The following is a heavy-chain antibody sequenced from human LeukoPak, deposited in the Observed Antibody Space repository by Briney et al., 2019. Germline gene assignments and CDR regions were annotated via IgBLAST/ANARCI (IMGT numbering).Heavy chain of an antibody. CDR3: ARDDYGDYWYFDL. J-gene: IGHJ2*01. CDR2: INPNSGGT. Sequence: ASVKVSCKASGYTFTDYYMHWVRQAPGQGLEWMGWINPNSGGTNYAQKFQGRVTMTRDTSISTAYMELSRLRSDDTAVYYCARDDYGDYWYFDLWGRGTLVTVSS. CDR1: GYTFTDYY. D-gene: IGHD4-17*01. V-gene: IGHV1-2*02.